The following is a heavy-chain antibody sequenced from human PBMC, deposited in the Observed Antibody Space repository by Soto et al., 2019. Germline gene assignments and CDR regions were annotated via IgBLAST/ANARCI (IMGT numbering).Heavy chain of an antibody. V-gene: IGHV1-18*01. Sequence: GSGKVYFKASGYPFTSYGISLVRQAPGQGLEWMGWISAYNGNTNYAQKLQGRVTMTTDTSTSTAYMELRSLRSDDTAVYYCARDPGSYYYDSRGRFDPWGQGTLVTVSS. CDR2: ISAYNGNT. CDR3: ARDPGSYYYDSRGRFDP. D-gene: IGHD3-22*01. J-gene: IGHJ5*02. CDR1: GYPFTSYG.